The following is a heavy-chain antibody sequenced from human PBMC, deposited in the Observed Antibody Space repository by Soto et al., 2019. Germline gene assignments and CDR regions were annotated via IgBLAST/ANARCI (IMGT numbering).Heavy chain of an antibody. CDR3: ARGGCSGGSCYPPHFDY. Sequence: PSETLALTCTVSGGSISSYYWSWIRQPPGKGLEWIGYIYYSGSTNYNPSLKSRVTISVDTSKNQFSLKLSSVTAADTAVYYCARGGCSGGSCYPPHFDYWGQGTLVTVSS. D-gene: IGHD2-15*01. CDR2: IYYSGST. V-gene: IGHV4-59*01. CDR1: GGSISSYY. J-gene: IGHJ4*02.